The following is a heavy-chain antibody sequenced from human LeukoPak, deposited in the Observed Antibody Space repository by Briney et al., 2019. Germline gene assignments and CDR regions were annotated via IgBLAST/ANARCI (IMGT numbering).Heavy chain of an antibody. J-gene: IGHJ5*02. CDR2: LYTTGST. D-gene: IGHD6-25*01. Sequence: PSETLSLTRTVSGGSISSHYWSWIRQPAGKGLEWIGRLYTTGSTNYNPALQTRVTMSVDTAKNQFFLKLSSVTAADTAVYYCARMYSSGINWFDPWGQGTLVTVSS. CDR3: ARMYSSGINWFDP. V-gene: IGHV4-4*07. CDR1: GGSISSHY.